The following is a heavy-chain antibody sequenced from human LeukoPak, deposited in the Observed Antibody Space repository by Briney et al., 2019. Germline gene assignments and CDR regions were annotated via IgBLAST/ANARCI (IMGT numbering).Heavy chain of an antibody. J-gene: IGHJ4*02. CDR2: IYYSGST. V-gene: IGHV4-39*01. D-gene: IGHD3-10*01. CDR3: ARFLWFGELYPDY. Sequence: PSGTLSLTCTVSGGSISSSSYYWGWIRQPPGKGLEWIGSIYYSGSTYYNPSLKSRITISVDTSKNQFSLKLNSVTAADTAVYYCARFLWFGELYPDYWGQGTQVTVSS. CDR1: GGSISSSSYY.